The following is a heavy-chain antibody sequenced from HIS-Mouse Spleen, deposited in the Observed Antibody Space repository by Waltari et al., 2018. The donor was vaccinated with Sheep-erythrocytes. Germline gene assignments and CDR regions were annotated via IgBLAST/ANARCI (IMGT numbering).Heavy chain of an antibody. V-gene: IGHV3-21*01. CDR2: ISSSSSYI. J-gene: IGHJ4*02. CDR1: SYS. CDR3: ARVASGATFDY. D-gene: IGHD1-26*01. Sequence: SYSMNWVRQAPGKGLEWVSSISSSSSYIYYADSGKGRFTISRDNAKNSLYLQMNSLRAEDTAVYYCARVASGATFDYWGQGTLVTVSS.